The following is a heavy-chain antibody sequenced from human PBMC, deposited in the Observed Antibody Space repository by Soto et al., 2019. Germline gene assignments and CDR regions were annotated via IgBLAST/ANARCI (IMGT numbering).Heavy chain of an antibody. CDR1: GLTFSNCN. J-gene: IGHJ3*02. Sequence: EVQLVESGGDLVQPGGSLRLSYAASGLTFSNCNMNWVRQAPGKGLEWVSYISSSSSTIYYADSVKGRFTISRDNAKNSLYLQMNSLRAEDTAVYYCARGNGAQGGAFDIWGQGTMVTVSS. V-gene: IGHV3-48*01. CDR3: ARGNGAQGGAFDI. CDR2: ISSSSSTI. D-gene: IGHD4-17*01.